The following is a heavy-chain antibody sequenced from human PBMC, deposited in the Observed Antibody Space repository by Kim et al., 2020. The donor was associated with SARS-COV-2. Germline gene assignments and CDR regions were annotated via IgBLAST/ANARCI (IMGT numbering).Heavy chain of an antibody. V-gene: IGHV3-74*01. CDR1: GFTFSDYW. Sequence: GGSLRLSCAASGFTFSDYWMHWVRQAPGKGLVWVSRINSDGSATTYADSVKGRFAISRDNAKNTLSLQMNSLGAEATAVYYCVLNMVGNTGHWGQGALVTVSS. J-gene: IGHJ4*02. CDR3: VLNMVGNTGH. CDR2: INSDGSAT. D-gene: IGHD1-26*01.